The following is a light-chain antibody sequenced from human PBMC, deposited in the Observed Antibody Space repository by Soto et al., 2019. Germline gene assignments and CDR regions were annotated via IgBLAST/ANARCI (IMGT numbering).Light chain of an antibody. CDR3: QQYGSSPA. V-gene: IGKV3-20*01. CDR2: GAS. Sequence: EILLTQSPGTLSLSPGERAPLSCRASQSVSSSYLAWYQQKPGQAPRLLIYGASSRATGIPDRFSGSGSGTDFTLTISRLEPEDFAVYYCQQYGSSPAFGQGTRLEIK. CDR1: QSVSSSY. J-gene: IGKJ5*01.